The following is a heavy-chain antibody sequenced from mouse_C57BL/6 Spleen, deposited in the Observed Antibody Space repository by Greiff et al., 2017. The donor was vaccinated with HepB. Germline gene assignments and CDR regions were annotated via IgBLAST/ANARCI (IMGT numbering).Heavy chain of an antibody. CDR1: GFTFSDYG. J-gene: IGHJ2*01. CDR3: ARGYYSNPYYFDY. D-gene: IGHD2-5*01. CDR2: ISSGSSTI. V-gene: IGHV5-17*01. Sequence: EVKLVESGGGLVKPGGSLKLSCAASGFTFSDYGMHWVRQAPEKGLEWVAYISSGSSTIYYADTVKGRFTISRDNAKNTLFLQMTSLRSEDTAMYYCARGYYSNPYYFDYWGQGTTLTVSS.